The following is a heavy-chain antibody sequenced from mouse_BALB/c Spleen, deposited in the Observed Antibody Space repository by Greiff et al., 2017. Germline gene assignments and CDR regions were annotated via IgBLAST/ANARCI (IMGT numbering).Heavy chain of an antibody. J-gene: IGHJ4*01. CDR1: GFTFSSYA. V-gene: IGHV5-9-4*01. Sequence: EVKLVESGGGLVKPGGSLKLSCAASGFTFSSYAMSWVRQSPEKRLEWVAEISSGGSYTYYPDTVTGRFTISRDNAKNTLYLEMSSLRSEDTAMYYCARLTTRSMDYWGQGTSVTVSS. CDR3: ARLTTRSMDY. D-gene: IGHD2-12*01. CDR2: ISSGGSYT.